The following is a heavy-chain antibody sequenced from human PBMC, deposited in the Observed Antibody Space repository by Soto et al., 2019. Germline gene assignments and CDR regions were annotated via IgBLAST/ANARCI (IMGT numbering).Heavy chain of an antibody. V-gene: IGHV3-64D*06. J-gene: IGHJ4*02. Sequence: GGSLRLSCSASGFTFSSYAMHWVRQGPGKRLEYVSAITSNGGTTYYADPVKGRFTISRDNSKNTLYLQMSSLRVEDTAVYYCVKDRYYYESSSYRIACWGQENMVSISA. D-gene: IGHD3-22*01. CDR2: ITSNGGTT. CDR3: VKDRYYYESSSYRIAC. CDR1: GFTFSSYA.